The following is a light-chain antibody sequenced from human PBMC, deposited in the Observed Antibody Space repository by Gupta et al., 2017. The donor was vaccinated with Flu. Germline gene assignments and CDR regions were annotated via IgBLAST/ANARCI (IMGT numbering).Light chain of an antibody. CDR1: QSVSSSY. J-gene: IGKJ2*02. CDR3: QQYRSLPPCT. Sequence: EIVLTQSPATLSLSPGERATLSCGASQSVSSSYLAWYQQKRGLAPRLLIYDASSRDAGVSDRFSGSGYGKDLALTISRREQEDFAGYYCQQYRSLPPCTFGQGTMVEIK. CDR2: DAS. V-gene: IGKV3D-20*01.